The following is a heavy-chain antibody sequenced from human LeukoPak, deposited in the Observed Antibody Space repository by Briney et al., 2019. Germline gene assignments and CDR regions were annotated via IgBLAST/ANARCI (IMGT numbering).Heavy chain of an antibody. V-gene: IGHV4-34*01. CDR3: ARESGITIFGVVTYYMDV. CDR2: INHSGST. Sequence: PSETLSLTCAVYGGSFSGYYWSWIRQPPGKGLEWIGEINHSGSTNYNPSLKSRVTISVDTSKNQFSLKLSSVTAADTAVYYCARESGITIFGVVTYYMDVWGKGTTVTVSS. J-gene: IGHJ6*03. CDR1: GGSFSGYY. D-gene: IGHD3-3*01.